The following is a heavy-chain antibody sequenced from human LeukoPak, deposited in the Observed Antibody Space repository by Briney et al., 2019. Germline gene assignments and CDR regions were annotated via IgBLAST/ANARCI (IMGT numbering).Heavy chain of an antibody. Sequence: GGSLRLSCAASGFTVSSNYMSRVRQAPGKGLEWVSVIYGGGSTYYADSVKGRFTISRDNSKNTQYLQMNGLRAEDTALYYCARVVGATYFDYWGQGTLVTVSS. CDR2: IYGGGST. CDR3: ARVVGATYFDY. D-gene: IGHD1-26*01. J-gene: IGHJ4*02. V-gene: IGHV3-53*01. CDR1: GFTVSSNY.